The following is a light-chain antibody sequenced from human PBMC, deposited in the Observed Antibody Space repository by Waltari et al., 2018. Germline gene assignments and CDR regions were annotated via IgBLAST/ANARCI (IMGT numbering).Light chain of an antibody. V-gene: IGLV1-44*01. Sequence: QSVLTQPPSTSGTPGQGSTIPCPGSTSNTGTNPFTWYQLLPGTAPKTVIFANYHRPSGVPDRFSASKSGTSASLVISGLQSEDEADYFCATWDDSLSGRVFGGGTKVTVL. CDR1: TSNTGTNP. J-gene: IGLJ3*02. CDR2: ANY. CDR3: ATWDDSLSGRV.